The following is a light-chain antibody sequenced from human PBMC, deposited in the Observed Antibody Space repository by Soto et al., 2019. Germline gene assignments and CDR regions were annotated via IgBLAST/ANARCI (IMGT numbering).Light chain of an antibody. CDR3: QQYYCTPWT. V-gene: IGKV4-1*01. CDR2: WAS. Sequence: DIVMTQSPDSLAVSLGERATINCKSSQSVLYSSNNKNYLAWYQQKPGQPPKLLNYWASTRESGVPGRFSGSGSGTDITLPISSLQAEDVVVYYCQQYYCTPWTFGQGTKVEIK. CDR1: QSVLYSSNNKNY. J-gene: IGKJ1*01.